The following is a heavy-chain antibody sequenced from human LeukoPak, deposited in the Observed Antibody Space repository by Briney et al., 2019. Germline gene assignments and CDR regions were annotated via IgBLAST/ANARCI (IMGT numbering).Heavy chain of an antibody. D-gene: IGHD2-2*01. CDR2: ISASGAST. V-gene: IGHV3-23*01. J-gene: IGHJ4*02. CDR3: AKSGRTSCSTSCYYFDY. Sequence: PGGSLRLSCAASGCTFSSYAMSWVRKAPGKGLEWVSAISASGASTYYADSVKGRFTISRDNSKNTLYLQMNSLRADDTAVYYCAKSGRTSCSTSCYYFDYWGQGTLVTVSS. CDR1: GCTFSSYA.